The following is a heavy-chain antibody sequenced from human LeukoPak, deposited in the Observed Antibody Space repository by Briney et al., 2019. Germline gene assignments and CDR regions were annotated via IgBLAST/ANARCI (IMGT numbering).Heavy chain of an antibody. CDR2: INHSGST. D-gene: IGHD4-17*01. V-gene: IGHV4-34*01. CDR1: GGSFSGYY. Sequence: SETLSLTCAVYGGSFSGYYWRWIRQPPGKGLEWIGEINHSGSTNYNPSLKSRVTISVDTSKNQFSLKLSSVTAADTAVYYCARGRGDYVDYFDYWGQGTLVTVSS. CDR3: ARGRGDYVDYFDY. J-gene: IGHJ4*02.